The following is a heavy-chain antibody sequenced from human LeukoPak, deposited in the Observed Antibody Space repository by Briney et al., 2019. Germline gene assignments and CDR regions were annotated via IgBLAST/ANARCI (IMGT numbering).Heavy chain of an antibody. V-gene: IGHV4-30-4*01. CDR3: ARVVRWDYYGMDV. D-gene: IGHD1-26*01. CDR1: GGSISSGDYY. Sequence: PSETLSLTCTVSGGSISSGDYYWSWIRQPPGKGLGWIGYIYYSGSTYYNPSLKSRVTISVDTSKNQFSLKLSSVTAADTAVYYCARVVRWDYYGMDVWGQGTTVTVSS. CDR2: IYYSGST. J-gene: IGHJ6*02.